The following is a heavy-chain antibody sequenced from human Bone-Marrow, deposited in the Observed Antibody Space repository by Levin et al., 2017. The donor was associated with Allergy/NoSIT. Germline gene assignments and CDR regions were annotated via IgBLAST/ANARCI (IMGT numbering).Heavy chain of an antibody. D-gene: IGHD4-23*01. CDR2: IKSKTDGGTT. V-gene: IGHV3-15*01. J-gene: IGHJ6*03. CDR3: TTEVTVGGQVDYMDV. Sequence: GGSLRLSCAASGFTFSNAWMSWVRQAPGKGLEWVGRIKSKTDGGTTDYAAPVKGRFTISRDDSKNTLYLQMNSLKTEDTAVYYCTTEVTVGGQVDYMDVWGKGTTVTVSS. CDR1: GFTFSNAW.